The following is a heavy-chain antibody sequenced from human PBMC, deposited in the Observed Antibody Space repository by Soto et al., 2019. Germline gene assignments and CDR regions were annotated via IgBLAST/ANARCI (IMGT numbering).Heavy chain of an antibody. V-gene: IGHV3-30-3*01. D-gene: IGHD1-26*01. CDR2: ISSDGSNK. J-gene: IGHJ4*02. CDR1: GFTFSSHA. CDR3: ARDDEGGSDCDLGY. Sequence: QVQLVESGGGVVQPGRSLRLSCAVSGFTFSSHAMQWVRQAPGKGLEWVALISSDGSNKYYADSVKGRFTTSRDNSKNTMYLQMNSLRVEDTAVYYCARDDEGGSDCDLGYWGQGALVTVSS.